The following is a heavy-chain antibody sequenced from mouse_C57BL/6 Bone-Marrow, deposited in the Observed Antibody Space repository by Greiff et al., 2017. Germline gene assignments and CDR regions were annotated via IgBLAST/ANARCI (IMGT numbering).Heavy chain of an antibody. V-gene: IGHV1-81*01. D-gene: IGHD2-2*01. CDR1: GYTFTSYG. CDR2: IYPRSGNT. CDR3: ARSSTMVTTTGYYAMDY. Sequence: VKLMESGAELARPGASVKLSCKASGYTFTSYGISWVKQRTGQGLEWIGEIYPRSGNTYYNEKFKGKATLTADKSSSTAYMELRSLTSEDSAVYFCARSSTMVTTTGYYAMDYWGQGTSVTVSS. J-gene: IGHJ4*01.